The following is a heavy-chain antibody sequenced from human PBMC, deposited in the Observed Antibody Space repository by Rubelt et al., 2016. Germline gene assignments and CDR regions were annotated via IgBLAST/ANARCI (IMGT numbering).Heavy chain of an antibody. J-gene: IGHJ4*02. CDR2: SSAYSGNT. V-gene: IGHV1-18*01. CDR1: GYTFTSYG. D-gene: IGHD3-16*02. Sequence: QVQLVQSGAEVKKPGASVKVSCKASGYTFTSYGISWVRQAPGQGLEWMGWSSAYSGNTHYAPKLQGRVTMTTDTSTSTAYMELRSLRSDDTAVYYCARNLIMITFGGVIVPPDYWGQGTLVTVSS. CDR3: ARNLIMITFGGVIVPPDY.